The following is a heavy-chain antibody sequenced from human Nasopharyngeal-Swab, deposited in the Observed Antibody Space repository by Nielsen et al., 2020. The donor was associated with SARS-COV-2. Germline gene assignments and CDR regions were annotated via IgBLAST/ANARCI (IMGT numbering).Heavy chain of an antibody. CDR2: INHSGST. J-gene: IGHJ4*02. CDR3: ARVRARRSFGGVIVPFDY. V-gene: IGHV4-34*01. D-gene: IGHD3-16*02. Sequence: WIRQPPGKGLERIGEINHSGSTNYNSSLKSRVTISVDTSKNQFSLKLSSVTAADTAVYYCARVRARRSFGGVIVPFDYWGQGTLVTVSS.